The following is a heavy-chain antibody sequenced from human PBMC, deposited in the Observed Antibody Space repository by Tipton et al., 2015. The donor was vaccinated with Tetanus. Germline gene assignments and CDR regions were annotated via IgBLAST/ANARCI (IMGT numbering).Heavy chain of an antibody. V-gene: IGHV4-61*01. CDR3: AREGMEYSGSSD. D-gene: IGHD1-26*01. J-gene: IGHJ4*02. CDR2: IYYSGST. CDR1: GGSVSSGSYY. Sequence: TLSLTCTVSGGSVSSGSYYWSWIRQPPGKGLEWIGYIYYSGSTNYNPSLKSRVTISVDTSKNQFSLKLSSVTAADTAVYYCAREGMEYSGSSDWGQGSLVTVSS.